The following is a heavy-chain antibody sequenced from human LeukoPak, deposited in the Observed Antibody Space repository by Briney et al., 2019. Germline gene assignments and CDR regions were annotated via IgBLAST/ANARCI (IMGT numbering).Heavy chain of an antibody. CDR2: IKQDGSEK. V-gene: IGHV3-7*03. Sequence: GVSLRRYCAASGFTFSSYWMSWVRQAPGNEWEWVANIKQDGSEKYYVDSVKGRFTISRDNAKNSLYLQMNSLRAEDTAVYYCARHSGGMDVWGKGTTVTVSS. CDR3: ARHSGGMDV. J-gene: IGHJ6*04. CDR1: GFTFSSYW.